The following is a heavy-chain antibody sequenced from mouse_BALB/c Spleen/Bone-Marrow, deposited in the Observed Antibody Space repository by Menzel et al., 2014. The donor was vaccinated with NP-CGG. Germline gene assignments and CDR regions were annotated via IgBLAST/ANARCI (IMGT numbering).Heavy chain of an antibody. J-gene: IGHJ2*01. CDR2: IYPGDGDT. CDR1: GYAFSSYW. Sequence: QVQLKESGAELVRPGSSAKISCKASGYAFSSYWMNWVKQRPGQGLEWIGQIYPGDGDTNYNGKFKGKATLTADKSSSTAYMQLSSLTSEDSAVYFCARRGYYGSSYYFDYWGQGTTLTVSS. V-gene: IGHV1-80*01. CDR3: ARRGYYGSSYYFDY. D-gene: IGHD1-1*01.